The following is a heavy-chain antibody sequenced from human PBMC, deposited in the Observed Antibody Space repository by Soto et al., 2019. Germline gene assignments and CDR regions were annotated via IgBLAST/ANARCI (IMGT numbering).Heavy chain of an antibody. CDR1: GFSLSNARMG. Sequence: SGPTLVNPTGTLTLTCTVSGFSLSNARMGVSWIRQPPGKALEWLAHIFSNDEKSYSTSLKSRLTISKDTSKSQVVLTMTNMDPVDTATYYCARIRTSNYDILTGYSGSHWYDPWGQGTLVTVSS. CDR3: ARIRTSNYDILTGYSGSHWYDP. D-gene: IGHD3-9*01. V-gene: IGHV2-26*01. J-gene: IGHJ5*02. CDR2: IFSNDEK.